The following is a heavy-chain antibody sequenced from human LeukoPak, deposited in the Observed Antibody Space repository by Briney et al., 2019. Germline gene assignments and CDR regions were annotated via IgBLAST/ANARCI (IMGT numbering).Heavy chain of an antibody. CDR2: INHSGST. J-gene: IGHJ4*02. D-gene: IGHD6-13*01. Sequence: PSETLSLTCAVYGGSFSGYYWSWIRQPPGKGLEWIGEINHSGSTNYNPSLKSRVTISVDTSKNQFSLKLSSVTAADTAVYYCARGPSKYSSSWYVYWGQGTLVTVSS. V-gene: IGHV4-34*01. CDR3: ARGPSKYSSSWYVY. CDR1: GGSFSGYY.